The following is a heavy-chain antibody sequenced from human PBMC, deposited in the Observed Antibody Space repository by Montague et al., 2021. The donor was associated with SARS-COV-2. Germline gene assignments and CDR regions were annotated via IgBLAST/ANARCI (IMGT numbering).Heavy chain of an antibody. CDR3: ARGGSWLYYFDY. Sequence: CAISGDGVSSNGAAWNWIRQSPSRGLEWLGRTYYRSKWYNDYAVSVKSRITINPDTSKNQFSLQLNSVTPEDTAVYYCARGGSWLYYFDYWGQGTLVTVSS. CDR2: TYYRSKWYN. D-gene: IGHD6-13*01. V-gene: IGHV6-1*01. J-gene: IGHJ4*02. CDR1: GDGVSSNGAA.